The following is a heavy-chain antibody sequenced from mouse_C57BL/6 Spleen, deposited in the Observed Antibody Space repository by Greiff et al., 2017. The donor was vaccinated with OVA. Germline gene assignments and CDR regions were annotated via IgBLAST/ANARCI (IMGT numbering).Heavy chain of an antibody. V-gene: IGHV2-9*01. J-gene: IGHJ3*01. Sequence: VKLVESGPGLVTPSQSLSITCTVSGFSLTSYGVDWVRQPPGKGLEWLGVFWGGGSTNYNSALMSRLGISKDNSKSQVFLKRNSLQTDDTARYYCAKHTGRAPFADWGQGTLVTVSA. D-gene: IGHD3-3*01. CDR2: FWGGGST. CDR1: GFSLTSYG. CDR3: AKHTGRAPFAD.